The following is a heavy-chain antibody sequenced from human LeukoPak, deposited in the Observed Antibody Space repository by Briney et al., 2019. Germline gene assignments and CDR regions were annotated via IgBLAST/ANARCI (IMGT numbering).Heavy chain of an antibody. V-gene: IGHV3-53*01. Sequence: GGSLRLSCAASGFTVSSNYMTWVRQAPGKGLEWVSVMYSGGSTFYADSVQGRFTISRDSSKNTLYLQMNSLRAEDTAVYYCARKFYYDSSGSDAFDIWGQGTMVTVPS. CDR3: ARKFYYDSSGSDAFDI. CDR1: GFTVSSNY. CDR2: MYSGGST. D-gene: IGHD3-22*01. J-gene: IGHJ3*02.